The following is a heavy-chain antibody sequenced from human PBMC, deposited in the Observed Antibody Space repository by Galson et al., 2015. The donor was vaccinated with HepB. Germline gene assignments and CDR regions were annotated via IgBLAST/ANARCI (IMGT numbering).Heavy chain of an antibody. J-gene: IGHJ6*02. CDR2: ISGSGDST. Sequence: SLRLSCAASGFTFSSYAMSWVRQAPGKGLEWVSAISGSGDSTNYADSVKGRFTISRDNSNKTLHLQMNSLRGGDTAMYFCARDISYCTGSTCYLDFYYGMDVWGQGTTVTVSS. CDR3: ARDISYCTGSTCYLDFYYGMDV. V-gene: IGHV3-23*01. CDR1: GFTFSSYA. D-gene: IGHD2-15*01.